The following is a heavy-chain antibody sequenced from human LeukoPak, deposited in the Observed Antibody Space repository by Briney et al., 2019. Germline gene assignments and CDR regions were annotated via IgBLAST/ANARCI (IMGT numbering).Heavy chain of an antibody. CDR2: INWNGGST. CDR1: GFTFSDYF. CDR3: ARPYGSGSYPYYFDY. V-gene: IGHV3-20*04. D-gene: IGHD3-10*01. Sequence: GGSLRLSCAASGFTFSDYFMSWVCQAPGRGLEWVSGINWNGGSTGYADSVKGRFTISRDNAKNSLYLQMNSLRAEDTALYYCARPYGSGSYPYYFDYWGQGTLVTVSS. J-gene: IGHJ4*02.